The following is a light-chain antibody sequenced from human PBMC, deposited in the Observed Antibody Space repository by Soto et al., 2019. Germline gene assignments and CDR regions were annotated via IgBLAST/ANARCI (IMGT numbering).Light chain of an antibody. CDR2: GPS. CDR1: QSVTNSY. V-gene: IGKV3-20*01. Sequence: EIVLTQSPGTLSLSPGARATLSCRASQSVTNSYLAWYQQKPGQAPRLLIYGPSSRATGIPDRFSDSGSGTDFTLTISRLEPEDFGVYYCQQYGSSPYTFGQGTELEIK. CDR3: QQYGSSPYT. J-gene: IGKJ2*01.